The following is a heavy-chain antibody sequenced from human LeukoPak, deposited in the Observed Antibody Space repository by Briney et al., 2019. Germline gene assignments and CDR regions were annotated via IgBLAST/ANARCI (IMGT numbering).Heavy chain of an antibody. CDR3: AKDTGGNGAYFYAMDV. D-gene: IGHD4-23*01. Sequence: GRSLRLSCVGSGFAFHNYAMHWVRRPPGKSLEWVSAINWNSDTKAYADSVKGRFTISRDRARNSLYLQMDSLRPEDTALYYCAKDTGGNGAYFYAMDVWGQGTSVTVSS. V-gene: IGHV3-9*01. J-gene: IGHJ6*02. CDR2: INWNSDTK. CDR1: GFAFHNYA.